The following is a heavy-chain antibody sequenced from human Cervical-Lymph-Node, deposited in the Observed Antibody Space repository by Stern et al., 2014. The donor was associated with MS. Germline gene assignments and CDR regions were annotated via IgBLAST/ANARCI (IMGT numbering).Heavy chain of an antibody. D-gene: IGHD1-14*01. CDR2: IGTAGDT. CDR1: GFTFSSYD. J-gene: IGHJ6*02. V-gene: IGHV3-13*01. CDR3: ARNRHGYYYYGMDV. Sequence: EVQLVESGGGLVQPGGSLRLSCAASGFTFSSYDMHWVRQATGKGLEWVSTIGTAGDTYYPGSGKGRFTISRENAKNSLYLQRNSLRAGDTAVYYCARNRHGYYYYGMDVWGQGTTVTVSS.